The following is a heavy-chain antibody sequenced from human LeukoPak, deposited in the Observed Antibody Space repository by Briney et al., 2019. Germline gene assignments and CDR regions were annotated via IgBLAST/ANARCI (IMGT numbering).Heavy chain of an antibody. Sequence: PGGSLRLSCAASGFTFDDYAMHWVCQAPGKGLEWVSSISTDNSYRHYADSVKGRFTISRDNPKNSLYLQMNTLRAEDTAVYYCARDVSLDFWGQGTLATVSS. CDR3: ARDVSLDF. V-gene: IGHV3-21*06. CDR2: ISTDNSYR. J-gene: IGHJ4*02. CDR1: GFTFDDYA.